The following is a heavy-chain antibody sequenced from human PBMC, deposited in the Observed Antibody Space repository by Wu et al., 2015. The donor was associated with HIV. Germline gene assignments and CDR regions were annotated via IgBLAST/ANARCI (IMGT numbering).Heavy chain of an antibody. CDR2: ISGYNGKT. J-gene: IGHJ2*01. D-gene: IGHD3-10*01. V-gene: IGHV1-18*01. CDR3: ARTVPYYGSDHWYFDL. CDR1: GYSFTSYG. Sequence: QVQLLQSGAEVKKPGASVKVSCQTSGYSFTSYGLNWVRQAPGQGLEWMGWISGYNGKTNYAQKFQARVIMTTDTSMSTAYMQLKSLRSDDTAVYYCARTVPYYGSDHWYFDLWGRGTLVTVSS.